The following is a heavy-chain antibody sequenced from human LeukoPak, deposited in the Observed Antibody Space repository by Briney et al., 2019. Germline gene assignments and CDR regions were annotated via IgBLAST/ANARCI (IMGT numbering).Heavy chain of an antibody. J-gene: IGHJ3*02. Sequence: PGGSLRLSRAASGFTFSSDAMHWVRQAPGKGLEWVAAISYDGSNKNYADSVKGRFTISRDNSKNTLYLQMDNLRAEDTAVYYCARVTTAIPDAFDIWGQGTMVTVSS. D-gene: IGHD2-21*02. CDR3: ARVTTAIPDAFDI. V-gene: IGHV3-30*04. CDR2: ISYDGSNK. CDR1: GFTFSSDA.